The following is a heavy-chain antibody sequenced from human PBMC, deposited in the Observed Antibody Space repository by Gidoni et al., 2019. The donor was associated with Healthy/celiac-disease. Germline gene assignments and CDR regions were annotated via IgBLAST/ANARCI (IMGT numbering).Heavy chain of an antibody. V-gene: IGHV4-4*07. CDR1: GGSISSYY. CDR2: IYTSGST. D-gene: IGHD6-6*01. CDR3: ARYSWSEQLGPCGFDY. J-gene: IGHJ4*02. Sequence: QVQLQESGPGLVKPSETLSLPCTVHGGSISSYYWSWTRQPAWKGLGLIGRIYTSGSTNYNPSLKSRVAMSVDTSKNQFSLKLSSVTAADTAVYYCARYSWSEQLGPCGFDYWGQGTLVTVSS.